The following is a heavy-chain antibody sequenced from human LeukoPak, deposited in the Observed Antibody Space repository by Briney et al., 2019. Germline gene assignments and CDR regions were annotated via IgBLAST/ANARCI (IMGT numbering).Heavy chain of an antibody. V-gene: IGHV3-21*01. CDR3: ARGRASRGVYDWFDP. CDR2: ISSSSSYI. D-gene: IGHD3-10*01. J-gene: IGHJ5*02. Sequence: GGSLRLSCAASGFTFSSYSMNWVRQAPGKGLEWVSSISSSSSYIYYADSVKGRFTISRDNAKNSLYLQMNSLRAGDTAVYYCARGRASRGVYDWFDPWGQGTLVTVSS. CDR1: GFTFSSYS.